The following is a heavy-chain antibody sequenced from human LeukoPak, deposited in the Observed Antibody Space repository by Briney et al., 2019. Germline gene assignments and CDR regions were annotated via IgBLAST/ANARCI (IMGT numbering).Heavy chain of an antibody. CDR1: GFTFSSYG. Sequence: GGSLRLSCAASGFTFSSYGMHWVRQAPGKGLEWVAFIRYDGSNKYYADSVKGRFTISRDNSKNTLYLQMNSLRAEDTAVYYCARDYGGNSGLFDYWGQGTLVTVSS. V-gene: IGHV3-30*02. D-gene: IGHD4-23*01. J-gene: IGHJ4*02. CDR2: IRYDGSNK. CDR3: ARDYGGNSGLFDY.